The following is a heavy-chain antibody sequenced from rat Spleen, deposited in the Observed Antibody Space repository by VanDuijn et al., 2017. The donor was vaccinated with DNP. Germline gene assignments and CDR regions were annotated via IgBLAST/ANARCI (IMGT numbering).Heavy chain of an antibody. CDR3: GRGGRSYFDY. CDR2: ITTSGRGST. Sequence: EVQLVESGGGLVQPGRSLKLSCVAFGFTFNNYWMTWIRQVPGKGLEWVASITTSGRGSTSYPDSVKGRFTVSRDDVKNTLYLQMNSLRSEDTASYYCGRGGRSYFDYWGQGVMVTVSS. J-gene: IGHJ2*01. D-gene: IGHD1-11*01. CDR1: GFTFNNYW. V-gene: IGHV5-31*01.